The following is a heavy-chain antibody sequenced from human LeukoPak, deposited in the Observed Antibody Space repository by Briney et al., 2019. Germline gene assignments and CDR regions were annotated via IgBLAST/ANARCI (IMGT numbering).Heavy chain of an antibody. D-gene: IGHD1-26*01. Sequence: SETLSLTCTVSGGSISSYYWSWIRQPPGKGLEWIGYIYTSGSTNYNPSLKSRVTISVDTSKNQSSLKLSSVTAADTAVYYCARQGQWEPFFDYWGQGTLVTVSS. CDR2: IYTSGST. V-gene: IGHV4-4*09. J-gene: IGHJ4*02. CDR1: GGSISSYY. CDR3: ARQGQWEPFFDY.